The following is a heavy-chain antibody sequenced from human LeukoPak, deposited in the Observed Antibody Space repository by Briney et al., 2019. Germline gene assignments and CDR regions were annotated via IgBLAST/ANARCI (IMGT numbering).Heavy chain of an antibody. V-gene: IGHV1-2*06. CDR1: GYTFTGYY. CDR2: INPNSGGT. D-gene: IGHD2/OR15-2a*01. CDR3: FTRRYDRIYDY. Sequence: ASVKVSCKASGYTFTGYYMHWVRQAPGQGLEWMGRINPNSGGTNYAQKFQGRVTMTRDTFISTAYMELSRLRSDDTAVYYCFTRRYDRIYDYWGQGTLVTVSS. J-gene: IGHJ4*02.